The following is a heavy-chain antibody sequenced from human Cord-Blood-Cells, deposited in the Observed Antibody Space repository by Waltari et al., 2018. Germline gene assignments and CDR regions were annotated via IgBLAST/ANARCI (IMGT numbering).Heavy chain of an antibody. V-gene: IGHV1-69*01. CDR3: ARGLPRAYYFDY. J-gene: IGHJ4*02. CDR2: IIPIFGKA. CDR1: GGTFSSYA. Sequence: QVQLVQSGAEVKKPGSSVKVSCKASGGTFSSYAISWVRQVPGQGLEWMGGIIPIFGKANYAQKFQGRDTITADESKSTADMELSSLRSEDTAVYYCARGLPRAYYFDYWGQGTLVTVSS.